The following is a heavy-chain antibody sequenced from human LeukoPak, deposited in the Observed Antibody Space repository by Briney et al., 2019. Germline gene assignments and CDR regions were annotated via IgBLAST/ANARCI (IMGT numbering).Heavy chain of an antibody. CDR1: GFTFSIYG. CDR2: ISYDGSNK. J-gene: IGHJ5*02. D-gene: IGHD3-10*01. CDR3: ERQGLDYYGSGIYYNWFDP. Sequence: PGGSLRLSCAASGFTFSIYGMYWVREARGKGLEWVAVISYDGSNKNYTDSVKGRLTISRDNSENTVDLKMNSLSVEDTAVYYCERQGLDYYGSGIYYNWFDPWGQGTLVTVSS. V-gene: IGHV3-30*03.